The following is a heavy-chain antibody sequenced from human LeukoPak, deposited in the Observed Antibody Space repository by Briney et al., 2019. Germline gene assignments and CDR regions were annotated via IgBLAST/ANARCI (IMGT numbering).Heavy chain of an antibody. CDR1: GFTFSNYA. D-gene: IGHD3-22*01. Sequence: GGSLRLSCAASGFTFSNYAMSWVRQAPGKGLEWVSAISGSGGSSGGSTYYADSVKGRFTISRDNSKNTLYLQMNSLRAEDTAVYYCASSASVTMTDGYWGQGTLVTVSS. J-gene: IGHJ4*02. CDR2: ISGSGGSSGGST. V-gene: IGHV3-23*01. CDR3: ASSASVTMTDGY.